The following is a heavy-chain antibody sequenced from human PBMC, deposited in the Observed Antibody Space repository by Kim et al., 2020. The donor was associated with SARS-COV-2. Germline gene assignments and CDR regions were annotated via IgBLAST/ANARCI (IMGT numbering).Heavy chain of an antibody. CDR3: ARNRGYNYGIIDY. Sequence: YPDSLKGRFAISRYNSKNTLYLQMNSLRVEDTALYYCARNRGYNYGIIDYWGQGTLVTVSS. D-gene: IGHD5-18*01. V-gene: IGHV3-33*01. J-gene: IGHJ4*02.